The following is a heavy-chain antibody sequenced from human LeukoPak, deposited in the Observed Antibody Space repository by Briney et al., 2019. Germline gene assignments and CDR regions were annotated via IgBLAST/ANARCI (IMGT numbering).Heavy chain of an antibody. D-gene: IGHD2-15*01. CDR2: IYYSGST. V-gene: IGHV4-39*01. J-gene: IGHJ6*03. Sequence: SETLSLTCTVSGGSISSSSYYWGWIRQPPGKGVEWIGSIYYSGSTYYNPSLKSRVTISVDTSKNQFSLKLSSVTAADTAVYYCARHEEGGYDQYYMDVWGKGTTVTISS. CDR3: ARHEEGGYDQYYMDV. CDR1: GGSISSSSYY.